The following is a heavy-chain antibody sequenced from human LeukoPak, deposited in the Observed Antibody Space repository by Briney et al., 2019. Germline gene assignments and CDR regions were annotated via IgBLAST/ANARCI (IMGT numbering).Heavy chain of an antibody. CDR3: ARDIKTEVTPIDY. CDR2: INPNSGGT. V-gene: IGHV1-2*02. Sequence: ASVKVSCKASGYTFTGYYMHWVRQAPGQGLEWMGWINPNSGGTNYAQKFQGRVTMTRDRSISTAYMELSRLRSDDTAVYYCARDIKTEVTPIDYWGQGTLVTVSS. J-gene: IGHJ4*02. CDR1: GYTFTGYY. D-gene: IGHD2-21*02.